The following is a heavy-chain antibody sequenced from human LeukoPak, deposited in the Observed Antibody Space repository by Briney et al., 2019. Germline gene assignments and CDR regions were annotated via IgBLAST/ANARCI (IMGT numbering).Heavy chain of an antibody. V-gene: IGHV1-8*01. CDR3: ARDTAMAQIVRFDP. J-gene: IGHJ5*02. Sequence: GASVKVSCKASGYTFTSYDINWVRQATGQGLEWMGWVNPKTGNTGYAQNFQGRVTMTRDTSISTAYMELSSLRSEDTAVYYCARDTAMAQIVRFDPWGQGTLVTVSS. CDR2: VNPKTGNT. D-gene: IGHD5-18*01. CDR1: GYTFTSYD.